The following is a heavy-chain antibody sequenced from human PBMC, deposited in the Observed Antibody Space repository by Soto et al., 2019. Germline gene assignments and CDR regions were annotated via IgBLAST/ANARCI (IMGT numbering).Heavy chain of an antibody. V-gene: IGHV4-39*01. CDR2: IYYSGST. Sequence: QLQLQESGPGLVKPSETLTLTCTVSGGSISRNSYYWGWIRQPPGKGLEWIGTIYYSGSTYYNPSLKSRVTISVDTPKNQVSLRLSSVTAADTAAYYCARLSAGVAGAWGQGTLVTVSS. CDR3: ARLSAGVAGA. CDR1: GGSISRNSYY. D-gene: IGHD6-13*01. J-gene: IGHJ5*02.